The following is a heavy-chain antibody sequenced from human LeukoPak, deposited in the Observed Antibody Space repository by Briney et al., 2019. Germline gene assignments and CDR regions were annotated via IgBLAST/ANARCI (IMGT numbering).Heavy chain of an antibody. D-gene: IGHD6-6*01. CDR3: AKAYGSASVSFFDY. Sequence: AMSWVXXAPGKGLEWVLSISSSGGSIYYADSVKGRFTISRDNSKNTLYLQMSSLRVEDTAGYYCAKAYGSASVSFFDYWGQGTLVTVSS. J-gene: IGHJ4*02. CDR1: A. V-gene: IGHV3-23*01. CDR2: ISSSGGSI.